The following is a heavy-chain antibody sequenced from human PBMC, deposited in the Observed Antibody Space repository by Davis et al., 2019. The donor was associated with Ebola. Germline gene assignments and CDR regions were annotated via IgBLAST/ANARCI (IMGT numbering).Heavy chain of an antibody. V-gene: IGHV3-7*03. CDR3: TTTTVTTDY. CDR1: GFTFSSYW. Sequence: GGSLRLSCAASGFTFSSYWMNWVRQAPGKGLEWVANIKQDGSEKYYVDSVKGRFTISRDNSKNTLYLQMNSLKTEDTAVYYCTTTTVTTDYWGQGTLVTVSS. CDR2: IKQDGSEK. J-gene: IGHJ4*02. D-gene: IGHD4-17*01.